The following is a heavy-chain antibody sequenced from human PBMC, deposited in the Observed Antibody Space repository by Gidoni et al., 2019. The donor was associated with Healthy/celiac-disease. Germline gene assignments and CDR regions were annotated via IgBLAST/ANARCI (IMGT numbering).Heavy chain of an antibody. V-gene: IGHV3-30-3*01. Sequence: QVQLVGSGGGVVQPGRSLGLSCASSGFTFSSYAMHWVRQAPGKGLAWLAVISDDGSNKDYADSVKGRFTISRDNSKNTLYLQMNSRRAEDTAVYYCARDRSMTAYFDYWGQGTLVTVSS. CDR1: GFTFSSYA. D-gene: IGHD2-21*02. CDR3: ARDRSMTAYFDY. CDR2: ISDDGSNK. J-gene: IGHJ4*02.